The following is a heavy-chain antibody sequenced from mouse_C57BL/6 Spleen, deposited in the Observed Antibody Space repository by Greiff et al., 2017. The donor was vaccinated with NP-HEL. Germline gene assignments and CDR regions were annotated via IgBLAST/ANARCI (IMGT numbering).Heavy chain of an antibody. J-gene: IGHJ1*03. V-gene: IGHV1-72*01. Sequence: QVQLKQPGAELVKPGASVKLSCKASGYTFTSYWMHWVKQRPGRGLEWIGRIDPNSGGTKYNEKFKSKATLTVDKPSSTAYMQLSSLTSDDSAVYYCARSGDYYGSRGWYFDVWGTGTTVTVSS. D-gene: IGHD1-1*01. CDR3: ARSGDYYGSRGWYFDV. CDR1: GYTFTSYW. CDR2: IDPNSGGT.